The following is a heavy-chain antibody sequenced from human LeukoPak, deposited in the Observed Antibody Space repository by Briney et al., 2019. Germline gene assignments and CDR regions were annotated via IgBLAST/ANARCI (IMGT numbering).Heavy chain of an antibody. V-gene: IGHV1-69*13. CDR2: IIPIFGTA. Sequence: SVKVSCKASGGTFSSYAISWVRQAPGQGLEWMGGIIPIFGTANYAQKFQGRVTITGDESTSTAYMELSSLRSEDTAVYYCATAKYGSGSWGYYYYGMDVWGQGTTVTVSS. CDR1: GGTFSSYA. CDR3: ATAKYGSGSWGYYYYGMDV. J-gene: IGHJ6*02. D-gene: IGHD3-10*01.